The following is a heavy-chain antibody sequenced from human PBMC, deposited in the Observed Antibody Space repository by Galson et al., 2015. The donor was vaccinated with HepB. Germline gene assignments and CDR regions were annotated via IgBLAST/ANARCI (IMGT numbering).Heavy chain of an antibody. D-gene: IGHD6-19*01. CDR3: ARDRGQWLVLNNWFDP. J-gene: IGHJ5*02. V-gene: IGHV6-1*01. Sequence: CAISGDSVSSDSAAWNWIRQSPSRGLEWLGRTYYRSRWSNDYAVSVRSRITINPDTSKNQFSLQLNSVTPEDTAVYYCARDRGQWLVLNNWFDPWGQGTLVTVSS. CDR2: TYYRSRWSN. CDR1: GDSVSSDSAA.